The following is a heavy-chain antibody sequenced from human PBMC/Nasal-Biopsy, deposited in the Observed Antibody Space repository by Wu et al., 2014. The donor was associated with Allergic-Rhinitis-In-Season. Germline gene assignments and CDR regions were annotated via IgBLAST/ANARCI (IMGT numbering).Heavy chain of an antibody. D-gene: IGHD5-24*01. CDR1: GFTLTSYG. V-gene: IGHV3-74*01. CDR3: ARAERDGYNQIDS. CDR2: IRYDGGTT. Sequence: LRLSCAVTGFTLTSYGMHWVRQAPGKGLVWVSRIRYDGGTTIYADSVKGRFTISRDNARNSLYLQMDSLRDEDTAMYYCARAERDGYNQIDSWGQGTLVTVS. J-gene: IGHJ4*02.